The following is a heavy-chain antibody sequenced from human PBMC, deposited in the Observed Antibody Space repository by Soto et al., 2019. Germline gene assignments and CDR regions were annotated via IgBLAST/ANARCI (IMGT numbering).Heavy chain of an antibody. J-gene: IGHJ4*02. CDR3: AKDSHYDFWSVRVPDPGY. Sequence: ASVKVSCKASGYTFTSYYMHWVRQAPGQGLEWMGIINPSGGSTSYAQKFQGRVTMTRDTSTSTVYLELSSLRSEDTAVYYCAKDSHYDFWSVRVPDPGYWGQGTLVTVSS. D-gene: IGHD3-3*01. CDR1: GYTFTSYY. CDR2: INPSGGST. V-gene: IGHV1-46*01.